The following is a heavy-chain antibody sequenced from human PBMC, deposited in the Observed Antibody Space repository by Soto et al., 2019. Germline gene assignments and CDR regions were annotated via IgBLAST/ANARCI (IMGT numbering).Heavy chain of an antibody. CDR3: ARRGTSYGSGSYYPITYCFDY. V-gene: IGHV1-69*13. CDR1: GGTFSSYA. Sequence: SVKVSCKASGGTFSSYAISWVRQAPGQGLEWMGGIIPIFGTANYAQKFQGRVTITADESTSTAYMELSSLRSEDTAVYYCARRGTSYGSGSYYPITYCFDYWGQGTLVTVSS. CDR2: IIPIFGTA. J-gene: IGHJ4*02. D-gene: IGHD3-10*01.